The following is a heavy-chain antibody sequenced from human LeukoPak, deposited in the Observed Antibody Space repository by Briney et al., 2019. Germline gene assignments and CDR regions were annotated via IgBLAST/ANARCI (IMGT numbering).Heavy chain of an antibody. D-gene: IGHD2-15*01. V-gene: IGHV4-34*01. J-gene: IGHJ4*02. CDR3: ARMCSGGSCTADF. CDR1: SGSFSGYY. CDR2: INHSGST. Sequence: PSETLSLTCAVYSGSFSGYYWSWIRQPPGKGLEWIGEINHSGSTNYNPSLKSRVTISVDTSKNQFSLKLTSVTAADTAVYYCARMCSGGSCTADFWGQGTLVTVSS.